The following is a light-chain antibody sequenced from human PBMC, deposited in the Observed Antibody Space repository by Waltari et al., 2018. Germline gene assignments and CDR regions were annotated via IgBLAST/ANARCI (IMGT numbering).Light chain of an antibody. CDR1: SSDVGGYNY. J-gene: IGLJ2*01. CDR2: AVS. Sequence: QSALTQPASVSGSPGQSITISCTGTSSDVGGYNYFSWYQQHPGKAPKLMIYAVSNRPSGVSNRFSGSKSGNTASLTISVLQAEDEADYYCSSYISSSTLELFGGGTSLTVL. CDR3: SSYISSSTLEL. V-gene: IGLV2-14*03.